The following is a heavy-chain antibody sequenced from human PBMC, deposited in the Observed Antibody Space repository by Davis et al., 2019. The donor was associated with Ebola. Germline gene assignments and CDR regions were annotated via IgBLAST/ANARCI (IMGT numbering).Heavy chain of an antibody. J-gene: IGHJ3*02. CDR1: GFTFSSYW. CDR3: ARDRYSGTYRDDAFDI. V-gene: IGHV3-74*01. CDR2: INSDGSST. Sequence: PGGSLRLSCEASGFTFSSYWMHWVRQAPGKGLVWVSRINSDGSSTSYADSVKGRFTLSRDNSKNTLSLQMNSLRVEDTAVYYCARDRYSGTYRDDAFDIWGQGTMVTVSS. D-gene: IGHD4-23*01.